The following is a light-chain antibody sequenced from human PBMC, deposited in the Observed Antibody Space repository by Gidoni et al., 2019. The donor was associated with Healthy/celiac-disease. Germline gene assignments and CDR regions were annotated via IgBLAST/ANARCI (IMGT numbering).Light chain of an antibody. CDR2: DAS. CDR3: QQRSNWPPALT. CDR1: QRVSSY. Sequence: VLKPSPPTLSLSPGERATLSCRASQRVSSYLAWYQQTPGQAPRLLIYDASNRATGTPDRFSGSGSGTDFTLTLSSLEPEDFAVYYCQQRSNWPPALTFGGGTKVEIK. J-gene: IGKJ4*01. V-gene: IGKV3-11*01.